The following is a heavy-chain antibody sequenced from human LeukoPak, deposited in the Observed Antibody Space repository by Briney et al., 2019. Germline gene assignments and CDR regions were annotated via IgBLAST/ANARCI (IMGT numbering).Heavy chain of an antibody. J-gene: IGHJ4*02. Sequence: GASVTVSCKASGYTFTSYDISWVRQATGQGLEWMGWMNPNSGNTGYAQKFQGRVTMTRNTSISTAYMELSSLRSEDTAVYYCARDDYYDSSGPTGDYWGQGTLVTVSS. D-gene: IGHD3-22*01. CDR2: MNPNSGNT. V-gene: IGHV1-8*01. CDR1: GYTFTSYD. CDR3: ARDDYYDSSGPTGDY.